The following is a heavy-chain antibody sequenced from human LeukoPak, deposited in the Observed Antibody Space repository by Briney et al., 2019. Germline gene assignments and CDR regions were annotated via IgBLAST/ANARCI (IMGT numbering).Heavy chain of an antibody. V-gene: IGHV3-23*01. CDR3: SKDPPEIY. J-gene: IGHJ4*02. CDR2: INDGGDYT. CDR1: GFTFSSYA. Sequence: GGSLRLSCAASGFTFSSYAMNWVRQAPGKGLEWVSAINDGGDYTYYADSVKGRFTISRDNSKNTLYLQMNSLRAEDTAVYYCSKDPPEIYWGQGTLATVSS.